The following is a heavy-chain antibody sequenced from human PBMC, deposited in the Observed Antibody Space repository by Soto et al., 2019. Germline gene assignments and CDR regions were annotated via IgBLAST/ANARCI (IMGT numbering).Heavy chain of an antibody. V-gene: IGHV3-64*01. CDR3: ARRGYSGYEIDY. Sequence: EVQLVESGGGLVQPGGSLSLSCAASGFTFRSYAMHWVRQAPGKGLEYVSDISSTGGSTYYANAVKGRFTISRDNSKNTLYLQMGSLRAEDMAVYYCARRGYSGYEIDYWGQGTLVTVSS. D-gene: IGHD5-12*01. CDR1: GFTFRSYA. CDR2: ISSTGGST. J-gene: IGHJ4*02.